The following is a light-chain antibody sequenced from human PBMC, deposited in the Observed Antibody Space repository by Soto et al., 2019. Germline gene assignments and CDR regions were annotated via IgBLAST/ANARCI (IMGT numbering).Light chain of an antibody. CDR2: ATS. CDR1: QTVSGY. J-gene: IGKJ4*01. CDR3: QQYHKWPLT. V-gene: IGKV3-15*01. Sequence: EVVMTPSAATLSVSPGERVTLSCRASQTVSGYLAWYQQKPGQAPRLLISATSTRAASFPERFSGSGSGTEFTLTISSLQSEGLAVYFCQQYHKWPLTFRGRTKVEI.